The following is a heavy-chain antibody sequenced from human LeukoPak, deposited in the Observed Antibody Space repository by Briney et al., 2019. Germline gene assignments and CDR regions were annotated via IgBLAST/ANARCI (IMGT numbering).Heavy chain of an antibody. CDR2: ISGSGGST. J-gene: IGHJ4*02. V-gene: IGHV3-23*01. CDR1: GFTFSSYA. D-gene: IGHD3-22*01. Sequence: PGGSLRLSCAASGFTFSSYAMSWVRQALGKGLEWVSAISGSGGSTYYADSVKGRFTISRDNSKNTLYLQMNSLRAEDTAVYYCAKEFGSGYYYPTALYYFDYWGQGTLVTVSS. CDR3: AKEFGSGYYYPTALYYFDY.